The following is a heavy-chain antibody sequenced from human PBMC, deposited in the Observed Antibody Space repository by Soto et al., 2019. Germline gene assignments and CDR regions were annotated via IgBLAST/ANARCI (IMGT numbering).Heavy chain of an antibody. V-gene: IGHV3-33*01. CDR3: ARQLGLVSDDAFDI. J-gene: IGHJ3*02. CDR2: IWYDGSNK. D-gene: IGHD6-13*01. Sequence: GGSLRLSCAASGFTFSSYGMHWVHQAPGKGLEWVAVIWYDGSNKYYADSVKGRFTISRDNSKNTLYLQMNSLRAEDTAVYYCARQLGLVSDDAFDIWGQGTMVTVS. CDR1: GFTFSSYG.